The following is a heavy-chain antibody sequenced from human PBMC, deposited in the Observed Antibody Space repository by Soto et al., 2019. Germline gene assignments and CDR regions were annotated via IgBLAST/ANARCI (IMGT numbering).Heavy chain of an antibody. CDR1: GYTFTSYG. J-gene: IGHJ6*02. V-gene: IGHV1-18*01. CDR2: ISASNGNT. CDR3: ARQFRRNYDFWSGYTRSRNYYYYGMDV. D-gene: IGHD3-3*01. Sequence: RASVKVSCKASGYTFTSYGFSWVRQAPGQGLEWMGWISASNGNTNYAQKLQGRVTMTTDKSISTAYLQWSSLKASDTAMYYCARQFRRNYDFWSGYTRSRNYYYYGMDVWGQGTTVTVSS.